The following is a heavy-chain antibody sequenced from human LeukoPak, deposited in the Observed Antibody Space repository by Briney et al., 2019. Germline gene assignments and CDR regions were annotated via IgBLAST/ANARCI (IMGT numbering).Heavy chain of an antibody. Sequence: PGGSLRLSCAASGFTFSSYSMNWVRQAPGKGLEWVSSISSSSSYIYYADSVKGRFTISRDNAKNSLYLQMNSLRAEDTAVYYCARDMNYGSGSYPHAFDIWGQGTMVTVSS. D-gene: IGHD3-10*01. CDR3: ARDMNYGSGSYPHAFDI. V-gene: IGHV3-21*04. J-gene: IGHJ3*02. CDR2: ISSSSSYI. CDR1: GFTFSSYS.